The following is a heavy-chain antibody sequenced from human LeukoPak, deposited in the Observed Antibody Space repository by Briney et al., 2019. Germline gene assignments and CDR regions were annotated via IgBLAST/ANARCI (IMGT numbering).Heavy chain of an antibody. V-gene: IGHV4-39*01. J-gene: IGHJ4*02. CDR2: IYYSGST. Sequence: SETLSLTCTVSGGSISSSSYYWGWIRQPPGKGLEWIGSIYYSGSTYYNPPLKSRVTISVDTSKNQFSLKLSSVTAADTAVYYCASYYDISGYYSYWGQGTLVTVSS. CDR3: ASYYDISGYYSY. D-gene: IGHD3-22*01. CDR1: GGSISSSSYY.